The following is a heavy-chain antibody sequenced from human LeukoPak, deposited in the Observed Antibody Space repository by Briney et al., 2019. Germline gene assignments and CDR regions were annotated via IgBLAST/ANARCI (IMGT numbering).Heavy chain of an antibody. CDR3: ARDPTGYCSSTSCSDAFDI. V-gene: IGHV1-69*06. CDR1: GGTFSSYA. J-gene: IGHJ3*02. CDR2: IIPIFGTA. Sequence: ASVKVSCKASGGTFSSYAISWVRQAPGQGLEWMGVIIPIFGTANYAQKFQGRVTITADKSTSTAYMELSSLRSEDTAVYYCARDPTGYCSSTSCSDAFDIWGQGTMVTVSS. D-gene: IGHD2-2*01.